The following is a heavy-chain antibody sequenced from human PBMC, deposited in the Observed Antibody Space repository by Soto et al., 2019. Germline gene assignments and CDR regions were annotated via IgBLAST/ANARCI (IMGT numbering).Heavy chain of an antibody. CDR2: ISGSGGST. CDR1: IRLPYRYA. J-gene: IGHJ4*02. Sequence: GGSPETLLRSLWIRLPYRYAMSRVRQAPGKGPEWVSAISGSGGSTYYADSVKGRFTISRDNSKNTLYLQMNSLRAEDTAVYYCAKDRVYGGNSGYFDYWGRGTLVTVSS. D-gene: IGHD4-17*01. CDR3: AKDRVYGGNSGYFDY. V-gene: IGHV3-23*01.